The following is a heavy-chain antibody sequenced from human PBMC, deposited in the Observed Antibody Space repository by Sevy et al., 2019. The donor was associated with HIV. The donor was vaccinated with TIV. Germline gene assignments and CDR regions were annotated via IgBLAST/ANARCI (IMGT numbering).Heavy chain of an antibody. CDR3: AGDLEFFDSGDYGPAFMPDF. CDR1: GFTFSSFG. CDR2: IWFDGSNT. Sequence: GGSLRLSCAASGFTFSSFGMHWVRQAPGKGLEWVAVIWFDGSNTYYADSVKGRLTTSRDIAKNTLHLLMNSMRAEDTAVYYCAGDLEFFDSGDYGPAFMPDFWGQGTLVTVSS. D-gene: IGHD4-17*01. J-gene: IGHJ4*01. V-gene: IGHV3-33*01.